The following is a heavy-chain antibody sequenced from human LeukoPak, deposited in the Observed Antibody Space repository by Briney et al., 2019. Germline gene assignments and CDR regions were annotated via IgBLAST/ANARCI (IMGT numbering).Heavy chain of an antibody. J-gene: IGHJ4*02. Sequence: GRSLRLSCAASGFTFSSYGMHWVRQAPGKGLEWVAVISYDGSNKYYADSVKGRFTISRDNSKNTLYLQMNSLRAEDTAVYYCAEVLSGWYFDYWGQGTLVTVSS. CDR3: AEVLSGWYFDY. CDR1: GFTFSSYG. D-gene: IGHD6-19*01. CDR2: ISYDGSNK. V-gene: IGHV3-30*18.